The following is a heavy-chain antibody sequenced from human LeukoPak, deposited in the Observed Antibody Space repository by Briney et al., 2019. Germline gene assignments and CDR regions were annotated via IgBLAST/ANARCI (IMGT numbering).Heavy chain of an antibody. CDR3: ARVRRDEYYYYYYYMDV. CDR1: GFTFSDYY. Sequence: GSLRLSCAASGFTFSDYYMSWIRQAPGKGLEWVSYISSSGSTIYYADSVKGRFTISRDNAKNSLYLQMNSLRAEDTAVYYCARVRRDEYYYYYYYMDVWGKGTTVTVSS. J-gene: IGHJ6*03. V-gene: IGHV3-11*04. CDR2: ISSSGSTI.